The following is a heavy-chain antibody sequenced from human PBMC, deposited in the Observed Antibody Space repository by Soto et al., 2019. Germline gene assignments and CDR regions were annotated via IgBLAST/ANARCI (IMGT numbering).Heavy chain of an antibody. V-gene: IGHV1-24*01. D-gene: IGHD3-10*01. CDR2: FDPEDGET. CDR3: ATAEYYYGSGSYYFDY. Sequence: ASVKVSCKVSGYTLTELSMHWVRQAPGKGLEWMGGFDPEDGETIYAQKFQGRVTMTEDTSTDTAYMELSSLRSEDTAVYYCATAEYYYGSGSYYFDYWGQGTLVTVSS. CDR1: GYTLTELS. J-gene: IGHJ4*02.